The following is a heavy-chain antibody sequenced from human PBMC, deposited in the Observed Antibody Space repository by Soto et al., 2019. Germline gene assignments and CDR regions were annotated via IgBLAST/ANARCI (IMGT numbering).Heavy chain of an antibody. J-gene: IGHJ5*02. CDR1: GFTFSSYS. Sequence: PGGSLRLSRAAPGFTFSSYSKNWVRQAPGRGLEWISYISTSSSTIYYADSVKGRFTISRDNAKNSLYLQMNSLRVEDTAVYYCARDLDCGGDCSSSWGQGTLVTVSS. CDR3: ARDLDCGGDCSSS. V-gene: IGHV3-48*01. CDR2: ISTSSSTI. D-gene: IGHD2-21*02.